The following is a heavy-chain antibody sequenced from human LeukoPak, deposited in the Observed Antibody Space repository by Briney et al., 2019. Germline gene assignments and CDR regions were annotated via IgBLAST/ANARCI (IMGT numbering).Heavy chain of an antibody. CDR3: ARSLSSGMFDY. CDR2: IYYSGST. V-gene: IGHV4-59*01. D-gene: IGHD3-22*01. CDR1: GGSISSYY. Sequence: PSETLSLTCTVSGGSISSYYWSWIRQPPGKGLEWIGYIYYSGSTNYNPSLKSRVTISVDTSKNQFSLKLSSVTAADTAVYYCARSLSSGMFDYWGQGTLVTVSS. J-gene: IGHJ4*02.